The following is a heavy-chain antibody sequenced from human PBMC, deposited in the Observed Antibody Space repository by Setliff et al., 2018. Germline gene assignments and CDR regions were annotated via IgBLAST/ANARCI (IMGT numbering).Heavy chain of an antibody. CDR2: IKSKTDGGPI. CDR3: FGAGTCSY. J-gene: IGHJ4*02. Sequence: LRLSCAASGFNFSNAWMIWVRQAPGKGLEWVGRIKSKTDGGPIDYAAPVKGRFSISRDDSKNTVSLQMNSLKTEDTAVYYCFGAGTCSYWGQGTRVTVSS. D-gene: IGHD3-10*01. V-gene: IGHV3-15*01. CDR1: GFNFSNAW.